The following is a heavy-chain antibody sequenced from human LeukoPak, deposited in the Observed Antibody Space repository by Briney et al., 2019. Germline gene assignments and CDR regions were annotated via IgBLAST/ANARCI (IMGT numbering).Heavy chain of an antibody. CDR1: GFSFTNYG. V-gene: IGHV1-18*01. Sequence: ASVKVSCKASGFSFTNYGFSWVRQAPGQGLEWMAWISVHNGNTNYAQNFQGRVTLTTDKSTSTAYMELSSLRSEDTAVYYCAKLLWFGDLGGGPFDIWGQGTMVTVSS. J-gene: IGHJ3*02. D-gene: IGHD3-10*01. CDR3: AKLLWFGDLGGGPFDI. CDR2: ISVHNGNT.